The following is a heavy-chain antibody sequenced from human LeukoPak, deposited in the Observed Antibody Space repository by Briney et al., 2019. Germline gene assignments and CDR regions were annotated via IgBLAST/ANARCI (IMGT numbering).Heavy chain of an antibody. Sequence: ASVKVSCKASVYTFTSYDINWVRQATGQGLEWMGWMNPNSGNTGYAQKFQGRVTITSNTSISTAYMELSSLRSEDTAVYYCARGVYCSSTSCYNPFYYYYMDVWGKGTTVTVSS. CDR2: MNPNSGNT. CDR1: VYTFTSYD. V-gene: IGHV1-8*03. D-gene: IGHD2-2*02. J-gene: IGHJ6*03. CDR3: ARGVYCSSTSCYNPFYYYYMDV.